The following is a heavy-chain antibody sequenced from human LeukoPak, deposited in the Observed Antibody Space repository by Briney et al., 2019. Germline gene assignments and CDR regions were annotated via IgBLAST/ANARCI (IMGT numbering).Heavy chain of an antibody. CDR2: ISYDGSNK. D-gene: IGHD4-17*01. CDR1: GFTFSSYA. CDR3: AKEGFMTTPDY. J-gene: IGHJ4*02. Sequence: GGFLRLSCAASGFTFSSYAMHWVRQAPGKGLEWMAVISYDGSNKYYADSVKGRFTISRDNSKNTLYLQMNSLRAEDTAVYYCAKEGFMTTPDYWGQGTLVTVSS. V-gene: IGHV3-30*18.